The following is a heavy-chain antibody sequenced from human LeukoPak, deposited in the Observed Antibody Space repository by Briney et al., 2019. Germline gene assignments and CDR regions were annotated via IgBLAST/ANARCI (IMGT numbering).Heavy chain of an antibody. CDR3: ARDGRDAYYDVWSGYYTDYFDY. V-gene: IGHV4-38-2*02. D-gene: IGHD3-3*01. CDR1: GYSISSGYY. J-gene: IGHJ4*02. Sequence: SETLSLTCTVSGYSISSGYYWGWIRQPPGKGLEWIGSIDHSGTIYYNPSLKSRLTISVDTSKNQFSLKLSSVTAADTAVYYCARDGRDAYYDVWSGYYTDYFDYWGQGTLVTVSS. CDR2: IDHSGTI.